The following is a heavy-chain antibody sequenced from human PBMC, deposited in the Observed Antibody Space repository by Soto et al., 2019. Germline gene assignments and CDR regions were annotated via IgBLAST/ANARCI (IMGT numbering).Heavy chain of an antibody. Sequence: QLQLQESGPGLVKPSETLSLTCTVSGGSISSRSYYWGWIRQPPGNGLEWIGSIYYSGSTYYNPSLKSRDTRSVYRYQDQFFLKLSSVTAADTAVYYCARLGVGYSGYNFPWGQGTLVTVSS. CDR2: IYYSGST. J-gene: IGHJ5*02. CDR3: ARLGVGYSGYNFP. D-gene: IGHD5-12*01. CDR1: GGSISSRSYY. V-gene: IGHV4-39*01.